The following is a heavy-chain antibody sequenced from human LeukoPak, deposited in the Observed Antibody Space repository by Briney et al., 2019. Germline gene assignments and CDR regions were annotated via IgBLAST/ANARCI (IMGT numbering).Heavy chain of an antibody. D-gene: IGHD5-18*01. V-gene: IGHV4-59*01. CDR3: ARGSFGRGYSYGYWGFDY. CDR2: IYYSGST. CDR1: GGSISSYY. Sequence: SETLSLTCTVSGGSISSYYWSWIRQPPGKGLEWIGYIYYSGSTNYNPSLKSRVTISVDTSKNQFSLKLSSVTAADTAVYYCARGSFGRGYSYGYWGFDYWGQGTLVTVSS. J-gene: IGHJ4*02.